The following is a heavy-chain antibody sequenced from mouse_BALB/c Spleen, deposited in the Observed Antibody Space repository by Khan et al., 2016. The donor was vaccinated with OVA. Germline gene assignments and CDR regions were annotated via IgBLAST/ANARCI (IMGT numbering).Heavy chain of an antibody. V-gene: IGHV9-3-1*01. D-gene: IGHD2-10*01. CDR1: GYTFTNYG. Sequence: QIQLVQSGPELQKPGETVKISCKASGYTFTNYGMNWVKQAPGKGLKWMGWINTHTGEATYADDFKGRFALSLETSASTAYLQINSHKNEDTATYFCARPPYFSYVMVYWGQGTSVTVSS. J-gene: IGHJ4*01. CDR2: INTHTGEA. CDR3: ARPPYFSYVMVY.